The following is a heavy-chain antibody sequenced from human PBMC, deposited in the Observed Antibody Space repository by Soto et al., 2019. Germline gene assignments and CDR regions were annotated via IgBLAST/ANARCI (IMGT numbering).Heavy chain of an antibody. V-gene: IGHV3-23*01. CDR1: GFTLSSHC. CDR2: ISGSGGST. D-gene: IGHD3-9*01. CDR3: AKVGGYSYGHYDILTGPFPTDY. J-gene: IGHJ4*02. Sequence: GALRLFCAAPGFTLSSHCIESGRQAPGKGVGGVSAISGSGGSTYYADSVKGRFTISRDNSKNTLYLQMNSLRAEDTAVYYCAKVGGYSYGHYDILTGPFPTDYWGQGTLVTVSS.